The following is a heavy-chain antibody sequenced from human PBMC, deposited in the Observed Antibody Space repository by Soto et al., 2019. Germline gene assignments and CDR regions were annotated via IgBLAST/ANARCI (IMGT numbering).Heavy chain of an antibody. J-gene: IGHJ4*02. CDR1: GYTFTGYY. CDR3: ARVSIAAAGIDY. V-gene: IGHV1-2*02. Sequence: ASVKVSCKASGYTFTGYYMHWVRQAPGQGLEWMGWINPNSGGTNYAQKFQGRVTMTRDTSISTAYMELSRLRSDDTAVYYCARVSIAAAGIDYWGQGTLVTSPQ. D-gene: IGHD6-13*01. CDR2: INPNSGGT.